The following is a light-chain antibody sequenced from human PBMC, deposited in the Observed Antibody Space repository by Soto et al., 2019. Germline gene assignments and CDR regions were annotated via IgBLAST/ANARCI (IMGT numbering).Light chain of an antibody. CDR1: SSDIGAGYD. CDR3: QSHDNSLSAHVL. J-gene: IGLJ2*01. V-gene: IGLV1-40*01. CDR2: DNI. Sequence: QSVLTQPHSVSGAPGQRVTISCTGSSSDIGAGYDVHWYQQFPGTAPKLLIYDNINRPSGVPDRFSGSKSGTSASLAITGLQADYEADYYYQSHDNSLSAHVLFGGGTKLTVL.